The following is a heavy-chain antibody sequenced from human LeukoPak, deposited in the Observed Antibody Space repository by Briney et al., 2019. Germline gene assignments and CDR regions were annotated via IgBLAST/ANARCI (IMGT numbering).Heavy chain of an antibody. CDR1: GYSISTGYF. V-gene: IGHV4-38-2*01. Sequence: KPSETLSLTCAVSGYSISTGYFWGWIRQSPAQGLEWIGSIFHTGSTSYNPSFKSRVTLSVDTSKNEFSLKLTSVTATDTAIYYCASPRGTYIDYWGQGTPVTVSS. CDR2: IFHTGST. CDR3: ASPRGTYIDY. D-gene: IGHD3-16*01. J-gene: IGHJ4*02.